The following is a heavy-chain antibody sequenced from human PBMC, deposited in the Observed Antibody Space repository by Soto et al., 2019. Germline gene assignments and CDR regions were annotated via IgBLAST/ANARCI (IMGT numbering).Heavy chain of an antibody. V-gene: IGHV1-18*01. CDR2: ISADNGNT. Sequence: QAQFVQSGAEVKKPGASVKVSCKASGYTFYSHSISWVRQAPGQGLEWMGRISADNGNTKYAQKYRDRVTMATDTSKSTVYMELTNMRSDDTTVHYRARCIQLEYYYGMDVWGQGTTVTVSS. J-gene: IGHJ6*02. CDR3: ARCIQLEYYYGMDV. CDR1: GYTFYSHS. D-gene: IGHD1-1*01.